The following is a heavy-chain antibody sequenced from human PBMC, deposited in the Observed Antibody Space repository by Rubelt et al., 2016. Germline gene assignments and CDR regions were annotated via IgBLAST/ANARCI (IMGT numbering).Heavy chain of an antibody. CDR2: IYYSGST. Sequence: QVQLQESGPGLVKPSQTLSLTCTVSGGSITSGGYYWTWIRQLPGNGLEWIGYIYYSGSTSYNPSLKHRVTMSVHTSKNPFSLMLTSWTAAAAAVYYCARVSTTISRGWFDPWGQGTLVTVSS. V-gene: IGHV4-31*03. J-gene: IGHJ5*02. CDR1: GGSITSGGYY. D-gene: IGHD3-3*01. CDR3: ARVSTTISRGWFDP.